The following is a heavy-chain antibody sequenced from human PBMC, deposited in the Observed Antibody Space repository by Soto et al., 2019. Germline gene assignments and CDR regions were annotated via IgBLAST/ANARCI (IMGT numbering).Heavy chain of an antibody. D-gene: IGHD3-3*01. CDR3: ARHVGGGRFLEWLWNY. CDR1: GGSISSYY. J-gene: IGHJ4*02. Sequence: SETLSLTCTVSGGSISSYYWSWIRQPPGKGLEWIGYIYYSGSTNYNPSLKSRVTISVDTSKNQFSLKLSSVTAADTAVYYCARHVGGGRFLEWLWNYWGQGTLVTVSS. V-gene: IGHV4-59*08. CDR2: IYYSGST.